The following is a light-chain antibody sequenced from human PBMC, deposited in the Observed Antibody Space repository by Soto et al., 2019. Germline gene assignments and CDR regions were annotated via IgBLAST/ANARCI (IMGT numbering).Light chain of an antibody. CDR2: DAS. J-gene: IGKJ3*01. CDR3: QQRSNWRFT. V-gene: IGKV3-11*01. Sequence: EIVLTQSPATLSLSPGERATLSCRASQSVSSYLAWYQQKPGQAPRLLIYDASNRATGIPARFSGSGSGTDFTLTISSLGPEDFAVYYCQQRSNWRFTFGPGTMVDIK. CDR1: QSVSSY.